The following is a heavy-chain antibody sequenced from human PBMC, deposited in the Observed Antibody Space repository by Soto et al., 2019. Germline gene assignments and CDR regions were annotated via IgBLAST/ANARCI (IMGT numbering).Heavy chain of an antibody. V-gene: IGHV3-30-3*01. Sequence: GGSLRLSCAASGFTCSSYAMHWVRQAPGKGLEWVAVISYDGSNKYYADSVKGRFTISRDNSKNTLYLQMNSLRAEDTAVYYCARDRIVFPKSAQQWLVREFDYWGQGTLVTVSS. CDR3: ARDRIVFPKSAQQWLVREFDY. CDR1: GFTCSSYA. D-gene: IGHD6-19*01. CDR2: ISYDGSNK. J-gene: IGHJ4*02.